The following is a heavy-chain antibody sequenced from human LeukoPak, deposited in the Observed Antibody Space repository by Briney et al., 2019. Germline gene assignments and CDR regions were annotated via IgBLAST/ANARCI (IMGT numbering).Heavy chain of an antibody. CDR3: ARDKIVGATHFDY. J-gene: IGHJ4*02. CDR1: GFTFSSYE. V-gene: IGHV3-48*03. CDR2: ISSSGSTI. Sequence: PGGSLRLSCAASGFTFSSYEMNWVRQAPGKGLEWVSYISSSGSTIYYADSVKGRFTISRDNAKHSLYLQMNSLRAEDTAVYYCARDKIVGATHFDYWGQGTLVTVSS. D-gene: IGHD1-26*01.